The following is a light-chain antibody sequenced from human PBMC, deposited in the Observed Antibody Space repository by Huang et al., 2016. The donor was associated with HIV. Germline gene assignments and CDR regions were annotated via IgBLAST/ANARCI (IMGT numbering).Light chain of an antibody. V-gene: IGKV1-39*01. CDR1: QSLNTY. CDR2: ATS. Sequence: DIQMTQSPPSLSASLGDRVTIPCRASQSLNTYLNWYRHQPGEAPELLIHATSTLQNGVPSRFSGGGSGTDFTLTITNLQPEDVASYYCQQSYNLPYTFGRGTKVDIK. CDR3: QQSYNLPYT. J-gene: IGKJ2*01.